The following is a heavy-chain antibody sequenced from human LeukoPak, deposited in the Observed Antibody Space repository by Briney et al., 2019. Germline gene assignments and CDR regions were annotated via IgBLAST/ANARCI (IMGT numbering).Heavy chain of an antibody. J-gene: IGHJ6*02. Sequence: SETLSLTCTVSGGSISSSSYYWGWIRQPPGKGLEWIGSIYYSGSTYYNPSLKSRVTISVDTSKNQFSLKLSSVTAADTAVYYCARDPIYCSSTSCYFYGMDVWGQGTTVTVSS. CDR1: GGSISSSSYY. V-gene: IGHV4-39*02. D-gene: IGHD2-2*01. CDR2: IYYSGST. CDR3: ARDPIYCSSTSCYFYGMDV.